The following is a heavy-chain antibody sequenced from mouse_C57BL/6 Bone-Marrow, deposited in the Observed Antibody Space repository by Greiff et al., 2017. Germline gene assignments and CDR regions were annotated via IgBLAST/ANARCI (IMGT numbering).Heavy chain of an antibody. CDR1: GYAFSSSW. V-gene: IGHV1-82*01. CDR3: ASPEPRSLAY. J-gene: IGHJ3*01. Sequence: QVQLQQSGPELVKPGASVKISCKASGYAFSSSWMNWVKQRPGKGLEWIGRIYPGDGDTNYNGKFKGKATLTADKSSSTAYMQLSSLTSEDAAVYFCASPEPRSLAYWGQGTLVTVSA. CDR2: IYPGDGDT.